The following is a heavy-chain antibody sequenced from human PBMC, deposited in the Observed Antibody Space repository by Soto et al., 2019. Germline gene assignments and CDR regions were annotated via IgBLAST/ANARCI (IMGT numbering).Heavy chain of an antibody. CDR3: ASQGWPYCYFGMDV. V-gene: IGHV4-30-2*01. Sequence: QLQLQESGSGLVKPSQTLSLTCAVSGGSISSGGYSWSWIRQPPGKGLEWIGYIYHSGSTYYNPSLKSRVTISVDRSTNQFSLKLRSVTAADTAVYYCASQGWPYCYFGMDVWGQGTTVTVSS. CDR2: IYHSGST. D-gene: IGHD2-15*01. J-gene: IGHJ6*02. CDR1: GGSISSGGYS.